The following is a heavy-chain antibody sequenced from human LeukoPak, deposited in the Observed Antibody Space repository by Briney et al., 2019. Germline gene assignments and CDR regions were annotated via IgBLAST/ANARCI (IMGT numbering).Heavy chain of an antibody. D-gene: IGHD4-17*01. V-gene: IGHV1-69*06. CDR3: VRGPPTVPNFDY. CDR1: GGTFSSYA. CDR2: IIPIFGTA. J-gene: IGHJ4*02. Sequence: SVKVSCKASGGTFSSYAISWVRQAPGQGLEWMGGIIPIFGTANYAQKFQGRVTITADKSTSTAYMELSSLRSEDTAVYYCVRGPPTVPNFDYWGQGTLVTVSS.